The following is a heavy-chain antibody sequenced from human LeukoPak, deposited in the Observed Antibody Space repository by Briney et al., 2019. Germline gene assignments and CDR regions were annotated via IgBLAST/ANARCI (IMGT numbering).Heavy chain of an antibody. V-gene: IGHV3-74*01. Sequence: PGGSLRLSCAASGFTFSSYWMHWVRQAPGKGLVWVSRINSDGSSTSYADSVKGRFTISRDNAKNTLYLQMNSLRAEDTAVYCCVRLTWDGYNYWRGPAFDYWGQGTLATVSS. J-gene: IGHJ4*02. CDR1: GFTFSSYW. CDR2: INSDGSST. CDR3: VRLTWDGYNYWRGPAFDY. D-gene: IGHD5-24*01.